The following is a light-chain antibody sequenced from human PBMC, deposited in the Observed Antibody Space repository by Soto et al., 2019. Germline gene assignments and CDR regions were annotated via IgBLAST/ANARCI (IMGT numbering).Light chain of an antibody. V-gene: IGKV3-20*01. CDR2: GAS. CDR1: QSVSNNY. J-gene: IGKJ1*01. Sequence: EIVVNLSLCTVSLSPGERATLSCRASQSVSNNYLAWYQHKPGQAPRLLIFGASTRATGIPARFSGSGSETDFTLTISRMEPEDFAVYCCQQYGISPRTFGQGAKVDTK. CDR3: QQYGISPRT.